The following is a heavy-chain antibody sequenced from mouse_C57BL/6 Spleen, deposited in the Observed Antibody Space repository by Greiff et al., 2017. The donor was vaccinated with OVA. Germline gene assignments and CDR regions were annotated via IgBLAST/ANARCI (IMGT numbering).Heavy chain of an antibody. Sequence: VQLQQPGAELVKPGASVKLSCKASGYTFTSYWMHWVKPRPGQGLEWIGMIHPNSGSTNYNEKFKSKATLTVDKSSSTAYMQLSSLTSEDSAVYYCARSTVVAHWYFDVWGTGTTVTVSS. V-gene: IGHV1-64*01. CDR3: ARSTVVAHWYFDV. CDR1: GYTFTSYW. CDR2: IHPNSGST. D-gene: IGHD1-1*01. J-gene: IGHJ1*03.